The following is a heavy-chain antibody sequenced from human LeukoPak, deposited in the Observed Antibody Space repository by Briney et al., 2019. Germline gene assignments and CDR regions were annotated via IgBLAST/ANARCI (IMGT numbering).Heavy chain of an antibody. CDR1: GYTFTGYY. J-gene: IGHJ6*03. CDR3: AKGPSSINYYYYYYMDV. CDR2: INPNSGGT. D-gene: IGHD6-13*01. V-gene: IGHV1-2*02. Sequence: ASVKVSCKASGYTFTGYYMHWVRQAPGQGLEWMGWINPNSGGTNYAQKFQGRVTMTRDTSISTAYMELSRLRSDDTAVYYCAKGPSSINYYYYYYMDVWGKGTTVTISS.